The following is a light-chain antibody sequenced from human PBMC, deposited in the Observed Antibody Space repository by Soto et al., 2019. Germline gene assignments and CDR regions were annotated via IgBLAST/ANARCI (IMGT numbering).Light chain of an antibody. CDR3: QQTTSFPLT. V-gene: IGKV1-12*01. CDR1: QGISSW. J-gene: IGKJ4*01. CDR2: AAS. Sequence: DIQMTQSPYFVSASVGDRVTITYRASQGISSWLAWYQHKPGRAPKLLIHAASSLESGVPSRFSGSGSGTDFTLTISSLQPQDFATYYCQQTTSFPLTFGGGTKVEIK.